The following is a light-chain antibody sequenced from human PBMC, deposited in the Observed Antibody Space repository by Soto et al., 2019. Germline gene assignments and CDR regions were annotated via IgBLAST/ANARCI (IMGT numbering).Light chain of an antibody. CDR2: AAS. CDR1: QSISNY. Sequence: DIQLTQSPSSLSASVGDRVTITCRASQSISNYLSWYQQKPGKAPTLLIYAASSLQSVVPSRFSCSGSGTDFTLTISILQPEDFATYDCQQSYSSPPITFGQGTRLEIK. J-gene: IGKJ5*01. CDR3: QQSYSSPPIT. V-gene: IGKV1-39*01.